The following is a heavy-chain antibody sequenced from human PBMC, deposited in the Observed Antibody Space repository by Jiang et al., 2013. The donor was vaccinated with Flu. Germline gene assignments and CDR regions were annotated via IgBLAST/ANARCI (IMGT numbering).Heavy chain of an antibody. V-gene: IGHV1-69*01. D-gene: IGHD3-10*01. CDR3: ARAQRITMVRGVIIDSNWFDP. CDR1: GGTFSSYA. Sequence: SGAEVKKPGSSVKVSCKASGGTFSSYAISWVRQAPGQGLEWMGGIIPIFGTANYAQKFQGRVTITADESTSTAYMELSSLRSEDTAVCYCARAQRITMVRGVIIDSNWFDPWGQGTLVTVSS. CDR2: IIPIFGTA. J-gene: IGHJ5*02.